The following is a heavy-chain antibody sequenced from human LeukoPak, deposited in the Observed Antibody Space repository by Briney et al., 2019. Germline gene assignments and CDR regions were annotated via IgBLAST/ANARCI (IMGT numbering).Heavy chain of an antibody. Sequence: ASVKVSCKASGYTFTSYVISWVRQAPGQALEWMGWISAYNGNTNYAQKLQGRVTMTTDTSTSTAYMELRSLRSDDTAVYYCASSLTTFGPIGYWGQGTLVTVSS. CDR2: ISAYNGNT. CDR1: GYTFTSYV. CDR3: ASSLTTFGPIGY. J-gene: IGHJ4*02. V-gene: IGHV1-18*01. D-gene: IGHD3-3*01.